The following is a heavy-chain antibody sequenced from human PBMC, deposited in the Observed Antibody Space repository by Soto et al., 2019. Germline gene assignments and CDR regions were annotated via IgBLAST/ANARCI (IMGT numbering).Heavy chain of an antibody. CDR1: GFTFSSYG. J-gene: IGHJ4*02. V-gene: IGHV3-33*01. CDR3: ARDRGDYVSTIDY. CDR2: IWYDGSNK. D-gene: IGHD4-17*01. Sequence: QVQLVESGGGVVQPGRSLRLSCAASGFTFSSYGMHWVRQAPGKGLEWVAVIWYDGSNKYYADSVKGRFTISRDNSKNTLYLQMNSLRAEDTAVYYCARDRGDYVSTIDYWGQGTLVTVSS.